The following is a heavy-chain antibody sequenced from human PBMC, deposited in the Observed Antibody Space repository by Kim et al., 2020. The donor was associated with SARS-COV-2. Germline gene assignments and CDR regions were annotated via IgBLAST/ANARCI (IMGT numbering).Heavy chain of an antibody. CDR1: GFTFTSSA. Sequence: SVKVSCKASGFTFTSSAMQWVRQARGQRLEWIGWIVVGSGNTNYAQKFQERVTITRDMSTSTAYMELSSLRSEDTAVYYCAAGTGYSSGWYNDYYYGMDVWGQGTTVTVSS. CDR2: IVVGSGNT. CDR3: AAGTGYSSGWYNDYYYGMDV. V-gene: IGHV1-58*02. J-gene: IGHJ6*02. D-gene: IGHD6-19*01.